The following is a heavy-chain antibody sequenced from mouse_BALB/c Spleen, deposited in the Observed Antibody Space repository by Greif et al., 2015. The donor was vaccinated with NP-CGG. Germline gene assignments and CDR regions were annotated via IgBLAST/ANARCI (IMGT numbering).Heavy chain of an antibody. Sequence: EVKLMESGGGLVQPGVSRKLSCAASGFTFSDYGMAWVRQAPGKGPEWVAFISNLAYSIYYADTVTGRFTISRENAKNTLYLEMSSLRSEDTAMYYCARDYYGSSYWYFDVWGAGTTVTVSS. CDR2: ISNLAYSI. J-gene: IGHJ1*01. CDR3: ARDYYGSSYWYFDV. CDR1: GFTFSDYG. D-gene: IGHD1-1*01. V-gene: IGHV5-15*02.